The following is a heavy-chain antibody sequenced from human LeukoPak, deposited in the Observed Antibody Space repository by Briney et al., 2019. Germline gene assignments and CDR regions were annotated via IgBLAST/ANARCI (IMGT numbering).Heavy chain of an antibody. J-gene: IGHJ1*01. D-gene: IGHD2-8*01. V-gene: IGHV3-30*18. CDR2: ISYDGSNK. CDR3: AKDPLSSTYGDEDLPEYFQH. Sequence: PGGSLRLSCAASGFTFSNYGMHWVRQALGKGLEWVAAISYDGSNKYYADSVKGRLTISRDNSKNTLYLQMNSLRAEDTAIYYCAKDPLSSTYGDEDLPEYFQHWGQGTLVIVSS. CDR1: GFTFSNYG.